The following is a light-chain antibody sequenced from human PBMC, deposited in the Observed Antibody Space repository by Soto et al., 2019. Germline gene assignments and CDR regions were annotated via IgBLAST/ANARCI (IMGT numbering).Light chain of an antibody. Sequence: VVTQEPSLTVSPGGTVTLTCGSSTGAVTSGHYPYWFQQKPGQAPRTLIYDTISKYSWTPARFSGSLLGGKAALTLSGAQPEDEAEYYCLVSAGGAFVFGAGTKVTVL. CDR2: DTI. CDR3: LVSAGGAFV. V-gene: IGLV7-46*01. CDR1: TGAVTSGHY. J-gene: IGLJ1*01.